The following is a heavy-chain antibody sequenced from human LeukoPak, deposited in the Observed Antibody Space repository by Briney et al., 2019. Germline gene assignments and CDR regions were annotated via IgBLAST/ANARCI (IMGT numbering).Heavy chain of an antibody. CDR3: AKDLLLGATTDEYDY. CDR1: GFTFSSYG. V-gene: IGHV3-30*18. D-gene: IGHD1-26*01. J-gene: IGHJ4*02. Sequence: GGSLRLSCAASGFTFSSYGMHWVRQAPGKGLEWVAVISYDGSNKYYADSVKGRFTISRDNSKNTLYLQMNSLRAEDTAVYYCAKDLLLGATTDEYDYWGQGTLVTVSS. CDR2: ISYDGSNK.